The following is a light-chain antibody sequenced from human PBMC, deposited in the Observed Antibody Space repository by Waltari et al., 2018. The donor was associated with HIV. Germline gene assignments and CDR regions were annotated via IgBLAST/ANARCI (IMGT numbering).Light chain of an antibody. CDR2: TVS. Sequence: AIRMTQSPSSLSASTGDRVTITCRASQSLENYLAWYQQRPGKAPKLLIYTVSTLQSGVPSRFSGSGSGTDFTLTISGLRSEDYATYFCQPYYRYPLTFGGGTKVEIK. CDR1: QSLENY. J-gene: IGKJ4*01. CDR3: QPYYRYPLT. V-gene: IGKV1-8*01.